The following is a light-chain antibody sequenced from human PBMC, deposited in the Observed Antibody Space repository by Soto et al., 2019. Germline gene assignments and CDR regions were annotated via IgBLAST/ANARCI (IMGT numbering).Light chain of an antibody. CDR1: QSVSSSY. J-gene: IGKJ1*01. V-gene: IGKV3-20*01. Sequence: EIVLTQSPGTLSLSPGERATLSCRASQSVSSSYLAWYQQKVGQAPRLLIQGASSRATGIPDRFSGCGSGTDFSLTISRLEPEDFAVYYCQQYGSPRTFGQGTKVEIK. CDR3: QQYGSPRT. CDR2: GAS.